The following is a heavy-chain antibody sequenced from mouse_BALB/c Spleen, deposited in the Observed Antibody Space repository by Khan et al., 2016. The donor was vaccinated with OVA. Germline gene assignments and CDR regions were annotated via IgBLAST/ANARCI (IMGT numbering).Heavy chain of an antibody. D-gene: IGHD1-1*01. CDR1: GYTFINYW. CDR2: INPSTGYT. CDR3: ARRGLRWDFDY. Sequence: VQLQESGAELAKPGASVKMSCKASGYTFINYWILWIKQRPGQGPEWIGYINPSTGYTEYNQNFKDKATLTADISSSTAYMQLSSLTSEDSAVYYCARRGLRWDFDYWGQGTTLTVSS. V-gene: IGHV1-7*01. J-gene: IGHJ2*01.